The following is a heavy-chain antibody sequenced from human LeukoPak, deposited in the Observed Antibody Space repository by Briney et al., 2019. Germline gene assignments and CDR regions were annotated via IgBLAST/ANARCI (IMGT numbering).Heavy chain of an antibody. CDR2: FNREDDEA. J-gene: IGHJ4*02. CDR3: ATLDSYYDNSGRPLVPD. Sequence: ASVKVSCNISGYTLTDFSMHWVRPAPGKGLEWMGGFNREDDEAIYAPHFQGRVTVTEDTSTDTAYMELSSLRSEDTAVYYCATLDSYYDNSGRPLVPDWGQGTLVTVSS. V-gene: IGHV1-24*01. CDR1: GYTLTDFS. D-gene: IGHD3-22*01.